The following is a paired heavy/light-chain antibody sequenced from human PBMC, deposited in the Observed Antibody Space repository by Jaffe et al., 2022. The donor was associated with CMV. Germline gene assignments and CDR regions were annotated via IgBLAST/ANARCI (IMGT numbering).Light chain of an antibody. Sequence: QSVVTQPPSASGTPGQRVTISCSGSRSNIRSNTVNWYQHLPGTAPKLLIYNNNQRPSGVPDRFSGSKSGTSASLAISGLQSEDEADYYCATWDDSLNGVVFGGGTKLTVL. J-gene: IGLJ2*01. CDR2: NNN. CDR3: ATWDDSLNGVV. CDR1: RSNIRSNT. V-gene: IGLV1-44*01.
Heavy chain of an antibody. Sequence: QVQLVQSGAEVKKPGASVKVSCKASGYTFTDYFIHWVRQAPGQGLEWMGWINSNSGATRSAQKFQGRVTMTRDTSISTAYMDLSRLRSDDTAVYYCARDYDSRFSADPFDIWGQGTMVTVSS. V-gene: IGHV1-2*02. D-gene: IGHD3-22*01. CDR1: GYTFTDYF. CDR2: INSNSGAT. J-gene: IGHJ3*02. CDR3: ARDYDSRFSADPFDI.